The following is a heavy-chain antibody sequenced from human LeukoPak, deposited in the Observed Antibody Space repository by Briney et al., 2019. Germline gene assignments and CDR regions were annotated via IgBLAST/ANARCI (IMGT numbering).Heavy chain of an antibody. CDR1: GFTVSSNY. D-gene: IGHD2/OR15-2a*01. J-gene: IGHJ6*02. CDR3: ARADLFYSPYGMDV. V-gene: IGHV3-53*01. Sequence: GGSLRLSCAASGFTVSSNYMSWVRQAPGKGLEWVSVIYSGGSTYYADSVKGRFTISRDNSKNTLHLQMNSLRAEDTAVYYCARADLFYSPYGMDVWGQGTTVTVSS. CDR2: IYSGGST.